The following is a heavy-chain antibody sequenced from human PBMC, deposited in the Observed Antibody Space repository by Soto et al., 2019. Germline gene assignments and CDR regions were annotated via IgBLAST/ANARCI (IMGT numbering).Heavy chain of an antibody. CDR1: GYYIRRGYI. Sequence: PSETLSLTGPVSGYYIRRGYIWGCIRQPPGKGLEWIASIFHSGTTFYNPSLRSRVTISVDTSRNEFARELSSVTAADTAVYFCTRGGARWLPYSLGQGALVTVSS. CDR2: IFHSGTT. D-gene: IGHD5-12*01. V-gene: IGHV4-38-2*02. CDR3: TRGGARWLPYS. J-gene: IGHJ4*02.